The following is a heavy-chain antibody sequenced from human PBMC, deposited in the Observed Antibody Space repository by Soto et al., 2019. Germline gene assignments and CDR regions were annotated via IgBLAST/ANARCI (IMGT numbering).Heavy chain of an antibody. Sequence: EVQLVESGGGLVQPGGSLRLSCAASGFTVSSNYMSWVRKAPGKGLEWVSVIYSGGSTYYADSVKGRFTISRDNAKNTLYLQMNSLGAADTAVYYCARDRIAVAGNPEYFQHWGQGTLVTVSS. CDR1: GFTVSSNY. V-gene: IGHV3-66*01. CDR3: ARDRIAVAGNPEYFQH. J-gene: IGHJ1*01. D-gene: IGHD6-19*01. CDR2: IYSGGST.